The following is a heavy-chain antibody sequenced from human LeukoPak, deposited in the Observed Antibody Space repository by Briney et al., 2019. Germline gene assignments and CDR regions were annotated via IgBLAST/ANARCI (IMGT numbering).Heavy chain of an antibody. J-gene: IGHJ4*02. CDR3: ARGEGQPLLYFY. D-gene: IGHD2-2*02. CDR1: GGSISNYY. CDR2: IYPSGSS. V-gene: IGHV4-4*07. Sequence: SEPLSLTCIVSGGSISNYYWSWIRQPAGKGLEWIGRIYPSGSSNYSPSLKSRVTMSVDTSKNQFSLRLNSVTAADTAVYYCARGEGQPLLYFYWGQGTLVTVSS.